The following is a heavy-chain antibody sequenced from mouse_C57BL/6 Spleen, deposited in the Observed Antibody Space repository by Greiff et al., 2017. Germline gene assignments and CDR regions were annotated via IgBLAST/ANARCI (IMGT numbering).Heavy chain of an antibody. Sequence: QVQLQQSGAELARPGASVKMSCKASGYTFTSYTMHWVKQRPGQGLEWIGYINPSSGYTKYNQKFKDKATLTADKSSSTAYMQLSSLTSEDSAVYYCARGDGSSWFAYWGQGTLVTVSA. D-gene: IGHD1-1*01. J-gene: IGHJ3*01. CDR1: GYTFTSYT. CDR2: INPSSGYT. V-gene: IGHV1-4*01. CDR3: ARGDGSSWFAY.